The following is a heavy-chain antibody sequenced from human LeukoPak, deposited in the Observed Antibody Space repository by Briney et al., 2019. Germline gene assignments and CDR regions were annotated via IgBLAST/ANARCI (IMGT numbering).Heavy chain of an antibody. CDR1: GGSFSGYY. CDR2: INHSGST. D-gene: IGHD1-1*01. Sequence: SETLSLTCAVYGGSFSGYYWSWIRQPPGKGLEWIGEINHSGSTNYNPSLKSRVTISVDTSKNQFSLKLSSVTAADTAVYYCAGEGRLSAFDYWGQGTLVTVSS. J-gene: IGHJ4*02. CDR3: AGEGRLSAFDY. V-gene: IGHV4-34*01.